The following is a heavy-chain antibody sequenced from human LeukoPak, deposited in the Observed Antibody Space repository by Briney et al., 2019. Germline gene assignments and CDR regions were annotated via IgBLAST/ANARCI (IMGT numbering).Heavy chain of an antibody. Sequence: SETLSLTCTVSGGSNSSSSYYLGWIRQPPGKGLEWIGSIYYSGSTYYNPSLKSRVTISVDTSKNQFSLKLSSVTAADTAVYYCARRGIQLWSDAFDIWGQGTMVTVSS. CDR2: IYYSGST. V-gene: IGHV4-39*01. CDR3: ARRGIQLWSDAFDI. D-gene: IGHD5-18*01. J-gene: IGHJ3*02. CDR1: GGSNSSSSYY.